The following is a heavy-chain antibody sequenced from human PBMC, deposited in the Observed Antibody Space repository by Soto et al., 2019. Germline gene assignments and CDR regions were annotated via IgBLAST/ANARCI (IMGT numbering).Heavy chain of an antibody. Sequence: QITLKESGPTLVKPTQTLTLTCTFSGFSLSTTGVGVGWIRQPPGKALEWLASIYWDDDKRYSPSLKSRLTITKDTSKNQVALTMTNMDPVDTGTYYCVRRPPVRALGGWFDPLGQGTLVTVSS. J-gene: IGHJ5*02. CDR2: IYWDDDK. D-gene: IGHD2-8*01. V-gene: IGHV2-5*02. CDR3: VRRPPVRALGGWFDP. CDR1: GFSLSTTGVG.